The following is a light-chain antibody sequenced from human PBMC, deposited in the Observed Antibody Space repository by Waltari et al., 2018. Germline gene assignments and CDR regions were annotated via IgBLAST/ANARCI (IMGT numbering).Light chain of an antibody. V-gene: IGKV3-20*01. Sequence: EIVLTQSPGTLSLSPGERATLSCRASQSVSSSYLAWYQQKPGQAPRLLIYGTSNRATGIPDKFSGSGYGTDFTLTISRVEPEDFAVYYCQQYENSPLYTFGQGTKLEIK. CDR3: QQYENSPLYT. CDR2: GTS. CDR1: QSVSSSY. J-gene: IGKJ2*01.